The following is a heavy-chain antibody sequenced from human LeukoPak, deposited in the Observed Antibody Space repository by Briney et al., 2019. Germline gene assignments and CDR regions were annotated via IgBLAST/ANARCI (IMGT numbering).Heavy chain of an antibody. CDR3: TSSHWGSSGYDF. D-gene: IGHD3-16*01. CDR1: GGSFNTYN. V-gene: IGHV4-34*01. J-gene: IGHJ4*02. Sequence: PSETLSLTCGVHGGSFNTYNCSWIRQSAGKGLEWIGEINPSGRTTYNPSLKSRVTISVDTSTNQFSLRLNSVTAADTAVYYCTSSHWGSSGYDFWGQGILVTVSS. CDR2: INPSGRT.